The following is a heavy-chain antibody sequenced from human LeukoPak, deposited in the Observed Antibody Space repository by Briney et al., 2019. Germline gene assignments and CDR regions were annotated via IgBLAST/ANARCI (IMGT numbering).Heavy chain of an antibody. J-gene: IGHJ4*02. CDR3: ARDPRPSSGWRPFDY. CDR1: GFTFSSYW. V-gene: IGHV3-7*01. Sequence: PGGSLRLSCAASGFTFSSYWMSWVRQAPGKGLEWVANIKQDGSEKYYVDSVKGRFTISRDNAKNSLYLQKNSLRAEDTAVYYCARDPRPSSGWRPFDYWGQGTLVTISS. CDR2: IKQDGSEK. D-gene: IGHD6-19*01.